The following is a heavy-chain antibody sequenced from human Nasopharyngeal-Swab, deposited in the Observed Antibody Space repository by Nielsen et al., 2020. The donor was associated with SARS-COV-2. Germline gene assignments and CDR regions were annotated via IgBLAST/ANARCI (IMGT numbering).Heavy chain of an antibody. CDR1: GYLFTDYN. CDR2: INVDKGNT. V-gene: IGHV1-3*01. D-gene: IGHD1-26*01. J-gene: IGHJ4*02. Sequence: ASVKVSCKASGYLFTDYNINWVRQAPGQGLEWMGWINVDKGNTKQSQRFQGRVTITRDTSASTAYMEVSSLRSEDTAVYYCARLGASGDFDYWGQGTLVTVSS. CDR3: ARLGASGDFDY.